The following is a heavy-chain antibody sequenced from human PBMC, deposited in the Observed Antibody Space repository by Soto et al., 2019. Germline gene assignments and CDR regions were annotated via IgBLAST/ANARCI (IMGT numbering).Heavy chain of an antibody. V-gene: IGHV1-24*01. CDR1: GYTLTELS. Sequence: ASVKVSCKVSGYTLTELSMHWGRQAPGKGLEWMGGFDPEDGETIYAQKFQGRVTMTEDTSTDTAYMELSSLRSEDTAVYYCATHYGDYAGGYYFDYWGQGTLVTVSS. CDR2: FDPEDGET. CDR3: ATHYGDYAGGYYFDY. J-gene: IGHJ4*02. D-gene: IGHD4-17*01.